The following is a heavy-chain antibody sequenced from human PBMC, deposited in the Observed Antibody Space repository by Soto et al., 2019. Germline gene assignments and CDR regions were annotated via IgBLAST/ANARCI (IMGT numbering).Heavy chain of an antibody. CDR1: GGSISSSSYY. CDR2: IYYSGST. J-gene: IGHJ6*03. CDR3: ARHISNYYYYYYMDV. Sequence: PSETLSLTCTVSGGSISSSSYYWGWIRQPPGKELEWIGSIYYSGSTYYNPSLKSRVTISVDTSKNQFSLKLSSVTAADTAVYYCARHISNYYYYYYMDVWGKGTTVTVSS. V-gene: IGHV4-39*01.